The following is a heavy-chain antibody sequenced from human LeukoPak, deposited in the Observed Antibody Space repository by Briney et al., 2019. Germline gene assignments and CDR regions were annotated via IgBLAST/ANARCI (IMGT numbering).Heavy chain of an antibody. D-gene: IGHD6-13*01. CDR2: IIPIFDKA. Sequence: GASVKVSCKVSGTTRTELSMHWVRQAPGQGLEWMGGIIPIFDKANYAQKFQGRVTITADESTTTAYMELSSLRSEDTAVYYCGGSSWISRDDIYYYYGMDVWGQGTTVTVSS. J-gene: IGHJ6*02. V-gene: IGHV1-69*13. CDR3: GGSSWISRDDIYYYYGMDV. CDR1: GTTRTELS.